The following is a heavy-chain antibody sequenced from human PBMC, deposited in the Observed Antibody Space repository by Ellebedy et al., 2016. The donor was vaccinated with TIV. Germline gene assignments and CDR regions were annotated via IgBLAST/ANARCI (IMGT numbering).Heavy chain of an antibody. V-gene: IGHV3-7*03. Sequence: GESLKISCAASGFTFTTYWMSWVRQAPGKGLEWVANMNQVGSEPYYVDSVKGRFTISRDNAQNSLYLHMNNLRAEDTAVYYCARDPNSPGDTGYGDYWGQGVVVTVST. D-gene: IGHD5-12*01. J-gene: IGHJ4*02. CDR3: ARDPNSPGDTGYGDY. CDR1: GFTFTTYW. CDR2: MNQVGSEP.